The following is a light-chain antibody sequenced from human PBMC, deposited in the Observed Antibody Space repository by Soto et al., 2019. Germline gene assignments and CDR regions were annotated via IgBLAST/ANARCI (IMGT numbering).Light chain of an antibody. CDR3: QQYNSYCT. J-gene: IGKJ1*01. V-gene: IGKV1-5*03. CDR1: QSISSW. CDR2: KAS. Sequence: DIQITHPPPTVSACVGPRPPTPCRASQSISSWLAWYQHKPGQAPKLLIYKASSLESGVPSRFSGSGYVTEFTLTISSLQPDDFATYYCQQYNSYCTFGQGTKVGIK.